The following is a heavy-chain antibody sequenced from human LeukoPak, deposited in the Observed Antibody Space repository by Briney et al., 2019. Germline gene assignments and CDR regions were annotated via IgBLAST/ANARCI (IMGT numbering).Heavy chain of an antibody. CDR2: IYYSGST. D-gene: IGHD1-14*01. Sequence: PSETLSLTCTVSGGSISSYYWSWIRQPPGKGLEWIGYIYYSGSTNYNPSLKSRVTIPVDTSKNQFSLKLSSVTAADTAVYYCARLTGYFDYWGQGTLVTVSS. V-gene: IGHV4-59*08. CDR1: GGSISSYY. CDR3: ARLTGYFDY. J-gene: IGHJ4*02.